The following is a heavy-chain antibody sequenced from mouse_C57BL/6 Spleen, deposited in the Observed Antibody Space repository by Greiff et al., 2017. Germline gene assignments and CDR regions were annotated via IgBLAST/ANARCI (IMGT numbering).Heavy chain of an antibody. CDR1: GYTFTSYW. Sequence: QVQLQQPGAELVRPGSSVKLSCKASGYTFTSYWMDWVKQRPGQGLEWIGNIYPSDSETHYNQKFKDKATLTVDKSSSTAYMQLSSLTSEDSAVYCCAREGLLPDYWGQGTTLTVSS. D-gene: IGHD1-1*01. CDR3: AREGLLPDY. CDR2: IYPSDSET. V-gene: IGHV1-61*01. J-gene: IGHJ2*01.